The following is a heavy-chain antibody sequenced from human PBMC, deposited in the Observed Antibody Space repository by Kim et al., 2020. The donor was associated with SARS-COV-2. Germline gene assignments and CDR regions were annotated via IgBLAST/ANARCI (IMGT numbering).Heavy chain of an antibody. CDR3: ARVFGEQWLDRDAFDI. V-gene: IGHV1-69*13. CDR1: GGTFSSYA. CDR2: IIPIFGTA. J-gene: IGHJ3*02. Sequence: SVKVSCKASGGTFSSYAISWVRQAPGQGLEWMGGIIPIFGTANYAQKFQGRVTITADESTSTAYMELSSLRSEDTAVYYCARVFGEQWLDRDAFDIWGQGTMVTVSS. D-gene: IGHD6-19*01.